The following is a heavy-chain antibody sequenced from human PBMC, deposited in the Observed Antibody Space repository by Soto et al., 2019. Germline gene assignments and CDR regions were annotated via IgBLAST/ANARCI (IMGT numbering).Heavy chain of an antibody. CDR1: EDSFTSYW. J-gene: IGHJ3*02. CDR2: IYPGDSDT. Sequence: GVPQTNSCRVAEDSFTSYWIGLVRPVPGKGLEWMGIIYPGDSDTRYSPSFQGQVTISADKSISTAYLQWSSLKASDTAMYYCARPSYSSSWYSAFDIWGQGTTVPGSS. D-gene: IGHD6-13*01. CDR3: ARPSYSSSWYSAFDI. V-gene: IGHV5-51*01.